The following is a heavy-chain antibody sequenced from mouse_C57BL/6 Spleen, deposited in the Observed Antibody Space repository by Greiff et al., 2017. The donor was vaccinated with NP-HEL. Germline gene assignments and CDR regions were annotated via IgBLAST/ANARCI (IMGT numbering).Heavy chain of an antibody. CDR1: GYTFTSYW. Sequence: QVQLQQSGAELVRPGSSVKLSCKASGYTFTSYWMHWVKQRPIQGLEWIGNIDPSDSETHYNQKFKDKATLTVDKSSSTAYMQLSSLTSEYSAVYFCSSLGFSDYDAFYYWGHGTSLTVSS. CDR2: IDPSDSET. V-gene: IGHV1-52*01. J-gene: IGHJ2*02. CDR3: SSLGFSDYDAFYY. D-gene: IGHD2-4*01.